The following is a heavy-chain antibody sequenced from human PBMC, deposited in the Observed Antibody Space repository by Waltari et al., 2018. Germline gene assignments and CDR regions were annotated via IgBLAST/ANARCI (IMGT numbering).Heavy chain of an antibody. CDR3: ARGPLIVVVAATPHFDS. Sequence: QVQLQESGPGLVKPSQTLSLTCTVSGGSISSGDYYWSWIRQPPGKGLEWVAYIYYSGSTYYHPSLKSRVTIPGDTSKNQLSRKLSSVTAADTAVYYCARGPLIVVVAATPHFDSWGQGTLVTVSS. V-gene: IGHV4-30-4*08. CDR1: GGSISSGDYY. D-gene: IGHD2-15*01. J-gene: IGHJ4*02. CDR2: IYYSGST.